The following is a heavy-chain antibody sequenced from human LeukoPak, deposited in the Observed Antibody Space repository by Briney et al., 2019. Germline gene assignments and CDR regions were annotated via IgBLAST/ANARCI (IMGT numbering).Heavy chain of an antibody. CDR3: ARPGYSGSFMPFDY. D-gene: IGHD1-26*01. V-gene: IGHV5-51*01. J-gene: IGHJ4*02. Sequence: GESLKISCKGSGYSFTSYWIGWVRQMPGKGLEWVGVIFSGDSDPIYSPSLEGHVPISADESISAAYLQWISLKAADAAVYCCARPGYSGSFMPFDYWGQGTLVTVSS. CDR1: GYSFTSYW. CDR2: IFSGDSDP.